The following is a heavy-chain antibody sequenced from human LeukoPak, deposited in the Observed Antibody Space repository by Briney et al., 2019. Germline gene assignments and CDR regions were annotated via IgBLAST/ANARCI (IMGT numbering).Heavy chain of an antibody. CDR2: ISGSGGST. Sequence: GGSLRLSCAASGITFSSYAMSWVRQAPGKGLEWASAISGSGGSTYYADSVKGRFTISRDNSKNTLYLQMNSLRAEDTAVYYCAKASDSSGWAPGGAFDYWGQGTLVTVSS. V-gene: IGHV3-23*01. J-gene: IGHJ4*02. CDR1: GITFSSYA. D-gene: IGHD6-19*01. CDR3: AKASDSSGWAPGGAFDY.